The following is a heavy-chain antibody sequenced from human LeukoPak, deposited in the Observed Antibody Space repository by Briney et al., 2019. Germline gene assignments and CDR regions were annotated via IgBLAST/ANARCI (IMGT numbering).Heavy chain of an antibody. CDR2: ISAYNGNT. V-gene: IGHV1-18*01. J-gene: IGHJ4*02. D-gene: IGHD3-22*01. Sequence: ASVKVSCKASGYTFTSYGISWVRQAPGQGLEWMGWISAYNGNTNYSQKFQGRATMTTDTSTSTAYMELRSLRSDDTAAYYCARDIVQTYYYDSSGRYFDYWGQGTLVTVSS. CDR3: ARDIVQTYYYDSSGRYFDY. CDR1: GYTFTSYG.